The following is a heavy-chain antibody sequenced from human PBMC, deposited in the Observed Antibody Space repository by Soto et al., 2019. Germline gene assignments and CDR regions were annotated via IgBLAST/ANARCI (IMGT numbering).Heavy chain of an antibody. Sequence: GGSLRLSCAASGFTFSSYSMNWVRQAPGKGLEWVSSISSSSSYIYYADSVKGRFTISRDNAKNSLYLQMNSLRAEDTAVYYSARDSLPYGSGSYSASDYWGQGTLVTVSS. CDR1: GFTFSSYS. CDR3: ARDSLPYGSGSYSASDY. V-gene: IGHV3-21*01. CDR2: ISSSSSYI. D-gene: IGHD3-10*01. J-gene: IGHJ4*02.